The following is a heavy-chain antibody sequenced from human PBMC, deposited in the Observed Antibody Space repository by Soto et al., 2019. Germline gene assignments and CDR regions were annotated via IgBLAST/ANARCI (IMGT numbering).Heavy chain of an antibody. Sequence: QVQLVQYGAEVKKPGASVKVSCTASGYTFSSFGITWVRQAPGQGLEWMGWISTYNGNTNYAQKLQGRVTMTIDTSTITAYMELRSLRSDDTAMYYCATCSGPSCHRGREWFDPWGQGTLVTVSA. J-gene: IGHJ5*02. CDR1: GYTFSSFG. CDR3: ATCSGPSCHRGREWFDP. V-gene: IGHV1-18*01. D-gene: IGHD2-2*01. CDR2: ISTYNGNT.